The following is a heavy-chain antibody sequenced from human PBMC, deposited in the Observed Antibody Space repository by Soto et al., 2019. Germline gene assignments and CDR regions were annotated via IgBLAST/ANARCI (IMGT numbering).Heavy chain of an antibody. V-gene: IGHV1-69*13. CDR2: IIPIFGTA. CDR1: GGTFSSYA. D-gene: IGHD4-17*01. Sequence: ASVKVSCKASGGTFSSYAVSWVRQAPGQGLEWMGGIIPIFGTANYAQKFQGRVTITADESTSTAYMELSSLRSEDTAVYYCARGPRGPNTVTTSAHYYGMDVWGQGTTVTVSS. J-gene: IGHJ6*02. CDR3: ARGPRGPNTVTTSAHYYGMDV.